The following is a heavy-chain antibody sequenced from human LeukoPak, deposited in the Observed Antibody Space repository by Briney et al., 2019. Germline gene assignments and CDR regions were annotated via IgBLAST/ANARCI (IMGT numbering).Heavy chain of an antibody. CDR2: IYYSWSI. V-gene: IGHV4-39*01. J-gene: IGHJ4*02. CDR3: ARHLARGYSYGYDY. Sequence: SETPSLTRTLPGGSIISISYYRGCIRQPPRNGLEWIGGIYYSWSIYYNPALKSRVTISVDTSKSQFSLKLSSVTAADTAVYYCARHLARGYSYGYDYWGQGTLVTVSS. CDR1: GGSIISISYY. D-gene: IGHD5-18*01.